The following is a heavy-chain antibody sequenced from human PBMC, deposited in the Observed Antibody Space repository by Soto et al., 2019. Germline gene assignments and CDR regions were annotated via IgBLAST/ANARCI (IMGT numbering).Heavy chain of an antibody. Sequence: GSLRLSAAASGFTCSSYAMHWVRQAPGKGLEWVAVISYDGSNKYYADSVKGRFTISRDNSKNTLYLQMNSLRAEDTAVYYCARDYSGTTYFDYWGQGTLVTVSS. V-gene: IGHV3-30-3*01. CDR3: ARDYSGTTYFDY. CDR2: ISYDGSNK. CDR1: GFTCSSYA. D-gene: IGHD1-7*01. J-gene: IGHJ4*02.